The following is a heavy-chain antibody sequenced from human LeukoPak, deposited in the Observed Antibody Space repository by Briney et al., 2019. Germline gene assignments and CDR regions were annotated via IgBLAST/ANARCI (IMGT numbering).Heavy chain of an antibody. CDR1: GFTFSGSA. CDR2: IRSKANSYAT. V-gene: IGHV3-73*01. J-gene: IGHJ3*02. Sequence: GGSLRLSCAASGFTFSGSAMHWVRQASGKGLEWVGRIRSKANSYATAFAASVKGRFTISRDDSKNTAYLQMNSLKTEDTAVYYCTRLTYYYDSSGPPPAAFDIWGQGTMVTVSS. D-gene: IGHD3-22*01. CDR3: TRLTYYYDSSGPPPAAFDI.